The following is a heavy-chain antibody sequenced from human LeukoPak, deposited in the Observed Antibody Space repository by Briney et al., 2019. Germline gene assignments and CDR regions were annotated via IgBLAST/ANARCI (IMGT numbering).Heavy chain of an antibody. CDR1: GYTFTGYY. D-gene: IGHD6-13*01. CDR3: AKQAGSPTSDYYYYYMDV. Sequence: ASVKVSCKASGYTFTGYYMHWVRQAPGQGLEWMGWINPNSGGTNYAQKFQGRVTMTRDTSISTAYMELSRLRSDDTAVYYCAKQAGSPTSDYYYYYMDVWGKGTTVTISS. J-gene: IGHJ6*03. CDR2: INPNSGGT. V-gene: IGHV1-2*02.